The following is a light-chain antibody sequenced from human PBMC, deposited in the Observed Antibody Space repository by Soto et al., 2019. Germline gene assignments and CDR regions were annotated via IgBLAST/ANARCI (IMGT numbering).Light chain of an antibody. CDR1: SSDVGYYNF. Sequence: QSALTQPRSVSGSPGQSVTISCTGTSSDVGYYNFVSWYQQHPGKAPKLMIYDVSKRPSGVPDRFSGSKSGNTASLTISGLQAEDEADYYCCSYAGTCYVFGTGTKLTVL. J-gene: IGLJ1*01. CDR2: DVS. CDR3: CSYAGTCYV. V-gene: IGLV2-11*01.